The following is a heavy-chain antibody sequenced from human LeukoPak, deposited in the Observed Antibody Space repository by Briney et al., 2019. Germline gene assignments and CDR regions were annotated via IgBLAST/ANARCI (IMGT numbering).Heavy chain of an antibody. Sequence: GGSLRLSCAASGFTFDDYAMHWVRHAPGKGLEWISLISWDGDNTHYADSVKGRFTISRDNSKNTLYLQMNSLRVEDTAVYYCVCLGLGGLSLDWGQGTLVTVSS. CDR1: GFTFDDYA. V-gene: IGHV3-43D*03. D-gene: IGHD3-16*01. CDR2: ISWDGDNT. J-gene: IGHJ4*02. CDR3: VCLGLGGLSLD.